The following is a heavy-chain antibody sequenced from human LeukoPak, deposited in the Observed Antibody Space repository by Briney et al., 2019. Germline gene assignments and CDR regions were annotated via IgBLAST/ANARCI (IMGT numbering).Heavy chain of an antibody. J-gene: IGHJ4*02. CDR2: IYTTGST. CDR1: GGSINSGSYY. CDR3: ARCTSTSCYNFDY. D-gene: IGHD2-2*02. Sequence: SETLSLTCTVSGGSINSGSYYWNWIRQSAGKGLEWIGHIYTTGSTNCSPSLRSRVTISLDTSKNQFSLKLNSVTAADTAVYYCARCTSTSCYNFDYWGQGTLVTVSS. V-gene: IGHV4-61*09.